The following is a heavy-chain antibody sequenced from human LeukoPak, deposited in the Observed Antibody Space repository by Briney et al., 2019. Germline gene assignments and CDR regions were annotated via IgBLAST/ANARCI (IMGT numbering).Heavy chain of an antibody. CDR1: GYTFTSYD. Sequence: ASVKVSCKASGYTFTSYDINWVRQATGQGLEWMGWMNPNSGNTGYAQKFQGRVTMTRNTSISTAYMELSSLRTEDTAVYYCAKDVNAYCSGDCSDYWGQGTLVTVSS. CDR2: MNPNSGNT. CDR3: AKDVNAYCSGDCSDY. J-gene: IGHJ4*02. V-gene: IGHV1-8*01. D-gene: IGHD2-21*01.